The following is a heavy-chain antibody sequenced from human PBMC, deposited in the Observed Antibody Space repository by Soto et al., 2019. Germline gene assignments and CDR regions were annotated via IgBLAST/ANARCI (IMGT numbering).Heavy chain of an antibody. Sequence: QVQLVQSGAEVKKPGASVKVSCKASGYTFTSYGISWVRQAPGQGLEWMEWISAYNGNTNYAQKLQGRVTMTTDTSTSTAYMELRSLRSDDTAVYYCARDGEGNIVATIPYYYYGMDVWGQGTTVTVSS. CDR3: ARDGEGNIVATIPYYYYGMDV. J-gene: IGHJ6*02. CDR2: ISAYNGNT. CDR1: GYTFTSYG. D-gene: IGHD5-12*01. V-gene: IGHV1-18*01.